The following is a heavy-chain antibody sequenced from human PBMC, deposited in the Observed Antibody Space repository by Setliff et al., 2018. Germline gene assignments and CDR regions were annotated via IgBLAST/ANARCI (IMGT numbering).Heavy chain of an antibody. J-gene: IGHJ4*02. V-gene: IGHV4-34*01. Sequence: SETLSLTCAAYGGTFSDYHWTWIRQSPEKGLEWIGEINHRGSTNYNSSLKSRVTISIDTSKDQFSLKLISMTAADTAVYYCARGRNIAARLLDSWGQGTLVTVSS. CDR2: INHRGST. CDR3: ARGRNIAARLLDS. D-gene: IGHD6-6*01. CDR1: GGTFSDYH.